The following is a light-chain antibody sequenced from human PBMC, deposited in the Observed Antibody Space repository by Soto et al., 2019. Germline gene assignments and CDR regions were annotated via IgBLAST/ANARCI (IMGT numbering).Light chain of an antibody. V-gene: IGKV1-33*01. CDR1: QNINNY. J-gene: IGKJ5*01. CDR2: DAS. Sequence: TQMTQSASSLSASVGDIVTITCQASQNINNYLNWYQQKPGRAPKLLIYDASNLEAGVPSRFRGSGSGTDFTFTISRLQPEDIATYYCQQYENRPTFGQGTRLEFK. CDR3: QQYENRPT.